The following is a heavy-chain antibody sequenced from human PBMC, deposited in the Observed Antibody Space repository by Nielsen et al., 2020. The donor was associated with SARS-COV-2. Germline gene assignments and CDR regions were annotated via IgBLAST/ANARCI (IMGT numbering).Heavy chain of an antibody. Sequence: SETLSLTCTVSGGSISSYYWSWIRQPPGKGLEWIGYIYYSGSTNYNPSLKSRVTISVDKSKNQFSLKLSSVTAADTAVYYCARRGFLEWLLYYYYYMDVWGKGTTVTVSS. V-gene: IGHV4-59*12. CDR3: ARRGFLEWLLYYYYYMDV. D-gene: IGHD3-3*01. CDR1: GGSISSYY. CDR2: IYYSGST. J-gene: IGHJ6*03.